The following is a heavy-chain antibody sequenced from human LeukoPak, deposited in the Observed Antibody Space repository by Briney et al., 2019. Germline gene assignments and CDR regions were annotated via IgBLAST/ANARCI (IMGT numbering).Heavy chain of an antibody. D-gene: IGHD4-17*01. CDR1: GFTFSSYA. CDR3: ARGATVTTATTKY. J-gene: IGHJ4*02. V-gene: IGHV3-23*01. Sequence: GGSLRLSCAASGFTFSSYAMSWVRQAPGKGLEWVSAISGSGGSTYYADSVKGRFTISKDNAKNSLYLQMNSLRAEDTAVYYCARGATVTTATTKYWGQGTLVTVSS. CDR2: ISGSGGST.